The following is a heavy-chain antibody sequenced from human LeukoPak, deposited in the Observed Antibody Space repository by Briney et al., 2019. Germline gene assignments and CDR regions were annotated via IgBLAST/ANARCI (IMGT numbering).Heavy chain of an antibody. D-gene: IGHD1-14*01. CDR1: GGTFSSYA. V-gene: IGHV1-69*13. Sequence: LRASVKVSCKASGGTFSSYAISWVRQAPGQGLEWMGGTIPIFGTANYAQKFQGRVTITADESTSTAYMELSSLRSEDTAVYYCARARLPGVGYYYYYMDVWGKGTTVTISS. CDR3: ARARLPGVGYYYYYMDV. J-gene: IGHJ6*03. CDR2: TIPIFGTA.